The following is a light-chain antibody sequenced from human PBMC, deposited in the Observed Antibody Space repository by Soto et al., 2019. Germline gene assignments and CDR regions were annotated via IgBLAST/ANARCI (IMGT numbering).Light chain of an antibody. CDR3: SSYAGSNNFI. V-gene: IGLV2-8*01. CDR1: SSDVGAYNY. J-gene: IGLJ2*01. CDR2: EVS. Sequence: QSALTQPPSASGSPGQSVTISCTGTSSDVGAYNYVSWYQQLPGKAPKLVIYEVSKRPSGVPDRFSGSKSGNTASLTVSGLQAEDEADYYCSSYAGSNNFIFGGVTKLTVL.